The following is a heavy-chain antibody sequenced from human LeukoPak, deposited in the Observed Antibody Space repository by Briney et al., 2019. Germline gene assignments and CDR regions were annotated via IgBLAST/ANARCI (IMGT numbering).Heavy chain of an antibody. J-gene: IGHJ4*02. CDR2: INHSGST. CDR1: GGSFSGYY. V-gene: IGHV4-34*01. CDR3: APLPYCSGGSCSGDFDY. Sequence: PSETLSLTCAVYGGSFSGYYWSWIRQPPGKGLEWIGEINHSGSTNYNPSLKSRVTISVDTSKNQFSLKLSSVTAADTAVYYCAPLPYCSGGSCSGDFDYWGQGTLVTVSS. D-gene: IGHD2-15*01.